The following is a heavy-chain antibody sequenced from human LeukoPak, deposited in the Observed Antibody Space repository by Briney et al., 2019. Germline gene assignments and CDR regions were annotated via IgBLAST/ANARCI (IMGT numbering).Heavy chain of an antibody. CDR1: GYTLTELS. CDR2: FDPEDGET. V-gene: IGHV1-24*01. D-gene: IGHD2-15*01. Sequence: ASVKVSCKVSGYTLTELSMHWVRQAPGKGLEWMGGFDPEDGETIYAQKFQGRVTMTEDTSTDTAYMELSSLRSEDTAVYYCATGGYCSGGSCYDWYYYGMDVWGKGTTVTVSS. J-gene: IGHJ6*04. CDR3: ATGGYCSGGSCYDWYYYGMDV.